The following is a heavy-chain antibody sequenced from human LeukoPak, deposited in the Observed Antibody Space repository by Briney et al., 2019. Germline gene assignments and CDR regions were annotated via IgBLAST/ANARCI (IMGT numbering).Heavy chain of an antibody. Sequence: PSETLSLTCTVSGGSVSSGSYYWSWIRQPPGKGLEWIGYIYYSGSTNYNPSLKSRVTISEDTSKNQFSLKLSSVTAADTAVYYCARDVPLRGYSGSIFDYWGQGTLVTVSS. CDR2: IYYSGST. J-gene: IGHJ4*02. CDR3: ARDVPLRGYSGSIFDY. D-gene: IGHD5-12*01. CDR1: GGSVSSGSYY. V-gene: IGHV4-61*01.